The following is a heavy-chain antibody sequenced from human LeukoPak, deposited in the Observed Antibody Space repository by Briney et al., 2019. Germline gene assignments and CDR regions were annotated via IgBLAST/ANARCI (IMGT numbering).Heavy chain of an antibody. J-gene: IGHJ5*02. D-gene: IGHD6-19*01. CDR1: GFTFRSYR. CDR2: INQDGNEK. CDR3: ARDSSGWYHWFDP. V-gene: IGHV3-7*01. Sequence: GGSLRLSCVASGFTFRSYRMSWVRQAPGKGLEWVANINQDGNEKYFVDSVKGRFTISRDNAKNSLYLQMNSLRAEDTAVYYCARDSSGWYHWFDPWGQGTLVTVSS.